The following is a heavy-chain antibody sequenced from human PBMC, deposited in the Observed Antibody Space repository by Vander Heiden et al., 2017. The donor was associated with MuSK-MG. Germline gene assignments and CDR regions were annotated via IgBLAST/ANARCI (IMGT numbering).Heavy chain of an antibody. V-gene: IGHV4-34*01. D-gene: IGHD6-19*01. Sequence: QVQLQQWGAGLLKPSETLSLTCAVYGGSFSGYYWSGIRQPPGEGLEWIGEINHSGSTNYNPSLKSRVTISVDTSKNQFSLKLSSVTAADTAVYYCARGLPGIAVAGTPAHYFDYWGQGTLVTVSS. CDR2: INHSGST. CDR1: GGSFSGYY. CDR3: ARGLPGIAVAGTPAHYFDY. J-gene: IGHJ4*02.